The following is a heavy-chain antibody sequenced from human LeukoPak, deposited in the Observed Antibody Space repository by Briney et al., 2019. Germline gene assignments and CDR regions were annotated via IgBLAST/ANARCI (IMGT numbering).Heavy chain of an antibody. Sequence: GGSLRLSCAASGFTLSDYYMSWIRQAPGKGLEWVSYISSSGSTIYYADSVKGRFTISRDNAKNSLYLQMNSLRAEDMALYYCTKDIGSRGINALDMWGQGTMVIVSS. J-gene: IGHJ3*02. CDR1: GFTLSDYY. V-gene: IGHV3-11*01. CDR3: TKDIGSRGINALDM. CDR2: ISSSGSTI. D-gene: IGHD1-26*01.